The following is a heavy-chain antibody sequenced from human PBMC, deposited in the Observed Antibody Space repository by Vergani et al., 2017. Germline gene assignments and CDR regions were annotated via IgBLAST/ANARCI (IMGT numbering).Heavy chain of an antibody. CDR1: GYSFTNYW. D-gene: IGHD3-22*01. CDR2: IHPDDSDN. V-gene: IGHV5-51*01. Sequence: EVQLVQSGAEVKKPGESLKISCQISGYSFTNYWIGWVRQMPGKGLEWMGFIHPDDSDNRYSPSFQGQVTITVDKSISTAYLQRSSLRASDSAMYYCARLYGRDSSGSKYFDYWGQGTLVTVSS. CDR3: ARLYGRDSSGSKYFDY. J-gene: IGHJ4*02.